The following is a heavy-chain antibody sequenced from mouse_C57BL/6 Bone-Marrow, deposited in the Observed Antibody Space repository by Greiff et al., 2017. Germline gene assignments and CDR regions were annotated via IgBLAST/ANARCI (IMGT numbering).Heavy chain of an antibody. V-gene: IGHV1-55*01. CDR3: ARRLRPPMSMDY. CDR2: IYPGSGST. D-gene: IGHD3-2*02. J-gene: IGHJ4*01. Sequence: VQLQQSGAELVKPGASVKMSCKASGYTFTSYWITWVKQRPGQGLEWIGDIYPGSGSTNYNEKFKSKATLTVDTSSSTAYMHLSSLTSEDSAVYYCARRLRPPMSMDYWGQGTSVTVSS. CDR1: GYTFTSYW.